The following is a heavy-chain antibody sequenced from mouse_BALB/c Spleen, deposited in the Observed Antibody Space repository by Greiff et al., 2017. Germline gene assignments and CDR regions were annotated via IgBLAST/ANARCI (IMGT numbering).Heavy chain of an antibody. J-gene: IGHJ4*01. CDR3: TRLYYDYDVAPYYYAMDD. V-gene: IGHV5-9-4*01. D-gene: IGHD2-4*01. CDR1: GFTFSSYA. CDR2: ISSGGSYT. Sequence: DVQLVESGGGLVKPGGSLKLSCAASGFTFSSYAMSWVRQSPEKRLEWVAEISSGGSYTYYPDTVTGRFTISRDNAKNTLYLEMSSLRSEDTAMYYCTRLYYDYDVAPYYYAMDDWGQGTSVTVSS.